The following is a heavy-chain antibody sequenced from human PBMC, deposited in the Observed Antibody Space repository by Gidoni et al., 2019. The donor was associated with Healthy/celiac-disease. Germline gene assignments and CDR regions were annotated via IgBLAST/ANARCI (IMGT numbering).Heavy chain of an antibody. CDR3: ARVIGDYMYFDY. CDR1: GGTFSSSA. J-gene: IGHJ4*02. V-gene: IGHV1-69*04. D-gene: IGHD4-17*01. Sequence: QVQLVQSGAEVKKPGSSVKVSCKASGGTFSSSAISRFRQAPGQGLEWMGRIIPILGIANYAQKFQGRVTITADKSTSTAYMELSSLRSEDTAVYYCARVIGDYMYFDYWGQGTLVTVSS. CDR2: IIPILGIA.